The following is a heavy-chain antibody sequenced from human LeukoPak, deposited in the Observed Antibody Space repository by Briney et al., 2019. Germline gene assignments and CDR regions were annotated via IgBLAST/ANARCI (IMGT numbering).Heavy chain of an antibody. D-gene: IGHD2-15*01. V-gene: IGHV5-51*01. CDR1: GYSFSSYW. CDR2: IYPGDSDT. Sequence: GESLKISCKGSGYSFSSYWIGWVRQMPGKGLEWMGIIYPGDSDTRYSPSFQGQVAISADKSISTAYLQWSSLKASDTAMYYCARLKPYCSGGSCYLHEFDYWGQGTLVTVFS. J-gene: IGHJ4*02. CDR3: ARLKPYCSGGSCYLHEFDY.